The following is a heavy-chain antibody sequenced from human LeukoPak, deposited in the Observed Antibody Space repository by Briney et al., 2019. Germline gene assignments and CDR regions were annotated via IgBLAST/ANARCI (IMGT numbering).Heavy chain of an antibody. J-gene: IGHJ4*02. CDR1: GGSISSSSYY. Sequence: SETLSLTCTVSGGSISSSSYYWGWIRQPPGKGLEWIGSIYYSGSTYYNPSLKSRVTISVDTSKNQFSLKLSSVTAADTAVYYCAREPRGYSNYGFDYWGQGTLVTVPS. D-gene: IGHD4-11*01. CDR3: AREPRGYSNYGFDY. V-gene: IGHV4-39*07. CDR2: IYYSGST.